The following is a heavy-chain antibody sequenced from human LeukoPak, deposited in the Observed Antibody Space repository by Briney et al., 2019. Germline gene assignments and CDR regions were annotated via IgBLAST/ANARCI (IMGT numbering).Heavy chain of an antibody. V-gene: IGHV3-23*01. J-gene: IGHJ4*02. CDR1: GFTFSSYA. CDR2: ISGSGGST. D-gene: IGHD4-17*01. Sequence: GGSLRLSCAASGFTFSSYAMSWVRQAPGKGLEWVSAISGSGGSTYYADSVKGRFTISRDNSKNTLYLQMNSLRAEDTAVYYCAKDLKGVAPTVTTFAYWGQGTLVTVSS. CDR3: AKDLKGVAPTVTTFAY.